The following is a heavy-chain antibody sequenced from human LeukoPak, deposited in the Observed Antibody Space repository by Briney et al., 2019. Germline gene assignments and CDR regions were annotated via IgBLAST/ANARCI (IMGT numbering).Heavy chain of an antibody. CDR3: ARSPHILTGENFDY. D-gene: IGHD3-9*01. Sequence: GGSLRLSCVVSGFTVSTNYMSWVRQAPGKGLEWVSLIYSGGSTYYADSVKGRFTISRDNSKNTLYLQMNSLRAEDTAVYYCARSPHILTGENFDYWGQGTLLTVSS. J-gene: IGHJ4*02. V-gene: IGHV3-53*01. CDR2: IYSGGST. CDR1: GFTVSTNY.